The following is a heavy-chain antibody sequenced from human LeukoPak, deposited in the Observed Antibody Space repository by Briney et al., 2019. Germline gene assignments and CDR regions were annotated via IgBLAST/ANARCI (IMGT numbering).Heavy chain of an antibody. CDR3: ARETKVRGVDY. CDR1: GGAISSYY. D-gene: IGHD3-10*01. V-gene: IGHV4-59*01. CDR2: ISYSGST. Sequence: PSETLSLTCTVSGGAISSYYWSWIRQPPGKGLEWIGYISYSGSTNYNPSLKSRVTISVDTSKKQFSLKLSSVTAADTAEYYCARETKVRGVDYWGQGTLVTVSS. J-gene: IGHJ4*02.